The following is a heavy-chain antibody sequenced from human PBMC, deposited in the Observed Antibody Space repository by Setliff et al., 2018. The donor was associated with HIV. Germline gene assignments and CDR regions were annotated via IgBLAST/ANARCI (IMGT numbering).Heavy chain of an antibody. Sequence: PSETLSLTCVVSGYSISSGYYWGWIRQPPGTGLEWIGSFYHSTTYYNPSLKSRVTMSVDTSKNQFSLNLNSVTAADTAVYYCARETIRSGHPSEAGFDFWGQGALVTVSS. CDR2: FYHSTT. CDR1: GYSISSGYY. V-gene: IGHV4-38-2*02. J-gene: IGHJ4*02. CDR3: ARETIRSGHPSEAGFDF. D-gene: IGHD6-19*01.